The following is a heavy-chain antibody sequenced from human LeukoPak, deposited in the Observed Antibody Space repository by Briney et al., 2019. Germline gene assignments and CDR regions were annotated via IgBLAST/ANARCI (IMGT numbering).Heavy chain of an antibody. CDR3: ARVRSSSWYEWFDP. D-gene: IGHD6-13*01. Sequence: SETLSLTCTVSGGSISSYYWSWIRQPAGKGLEWIRRIYTSGSTNYNPSLKSRVTMSVDTSKNQFSLKLSSVTAADTAVYYCARVRSSSWYEWFDPWGQGTLVTVSS. V-gene: IGHV4-4*07. CDR1: GGSISSYY. J-gene: IGHJ5*02. CDR2: IYTSGST.